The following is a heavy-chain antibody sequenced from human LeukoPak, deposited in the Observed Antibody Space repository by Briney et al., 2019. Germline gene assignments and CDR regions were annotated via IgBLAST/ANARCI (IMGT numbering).Heavy chain of an antibody. V-gene: IGHV4-34*01. Sequence: SETLSLTCAVYGGSFSGYYWSWIRQPPGKGLEWIGEINHSGSTNYNPSLKSRVTISVDTSKNQFSPKLSSVTAADTAVYYCARGSADYYDSSGYSRGHFDYWGQGTLVTVSS. D-gene: IGHD3-22*01. CDR2: INHSGST. CDR1: GGSFSGYY. CDR3: ARGSADYYDSSGYSRGHFDY. J-gene: IGHJ4*02.